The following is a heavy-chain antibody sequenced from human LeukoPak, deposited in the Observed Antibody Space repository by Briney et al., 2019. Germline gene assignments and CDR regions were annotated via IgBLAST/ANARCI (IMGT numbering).Heavy chain of an antibody. CDR2: ISSGGGTT. J-gene: IGHJ1*01. Sequence: GGSLRLSSAASGFTFSTYTVNCVRHAPGKGLEWVSAISSGGGTTYYVDSVKGRFSISRDNSKNTLYLQMNSLRVEDTALYFCAKRVGGTPDIWGLGTLVTVSS. CDR3: AKRVGGTPDI. D-gene: IGHD1-26*01. V-gene: IGHV3-23*01. CDR1: GFTFSTYT.